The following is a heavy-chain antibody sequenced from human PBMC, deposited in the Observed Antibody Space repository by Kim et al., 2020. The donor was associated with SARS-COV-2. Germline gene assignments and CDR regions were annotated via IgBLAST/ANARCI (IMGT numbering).Heavy chain of an antibody. Sequence: SETLSLTCTVSGGSISSYYWSWIRQPPGKGLEWIGYIYYSGSTNYNPSLKSRVTISVDTSKNQFSLKLSSVTAADTAVYYCARGRITFGGVIADDAFDIWGQGTMVTVSS. D-gene: IGHD3-16*02. CDR2: IYYSGST. J-gene: IGHJ3*02. CDR3: ARGRITFGGVIADDAFDI. CDR1: GGSISSYY. V-gene: IGHV4-59*13.